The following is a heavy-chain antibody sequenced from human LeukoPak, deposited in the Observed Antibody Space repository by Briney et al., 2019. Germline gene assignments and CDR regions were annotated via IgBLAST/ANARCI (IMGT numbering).Heavy chain of an antibody. CDR1: GFTFSSYS. CDR3: ARVMDTAMVAAFDI. D-gene: IGHD5-18*01. J-gene: IGHJ3*02. V-gene: IGHV3-21*01. Sequence: GGSLRLSCAASGFTFSSYSMNWVRQAPGKGLEWVSSISSSSSYIYYADSVKGRFTISRDNAKNSLYLQTNSLRAEDTAVYYCARVMDTAMVAAFDIWGQGTMVTVSS. CDR2: ISSSSSYI.